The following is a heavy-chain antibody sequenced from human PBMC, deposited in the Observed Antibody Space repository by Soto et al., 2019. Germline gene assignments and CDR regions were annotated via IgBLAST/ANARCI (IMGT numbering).Heavy chain of an antibody. CDR1: GYTFTSYG. Sequence: QVQLVQSGAEVKKPGASVKVSCKASGYTFTSYGISWVRQAPGQGLEWMGWISAYNGNTNYAQTLEGRVTMTTDTATNTAYMERRSLSSVDTAVNYVARDQGYYYCSGSFDYWGQRNLVTVSS. CDR2: ISAYNGNT. CDR3: ARDQGYYYCSGSFDY. D-gene: IGHD3-10*01. J-gene: IGHJ4*02. V-gene: IGHV1-18*01.